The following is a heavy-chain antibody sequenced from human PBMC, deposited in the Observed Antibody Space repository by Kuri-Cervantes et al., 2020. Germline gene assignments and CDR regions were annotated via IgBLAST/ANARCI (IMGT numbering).Heavy chain of an antibody. Sequence: SETLSLTCTVSGGSISSSSYYWGWIRQPPGKGLEWIGYIYYSGSTNYNPSLKSRVTISVDTSKNQFSLKLSSVTAADTAVYYCARDTIVATTRYGDYYYYYGMDVWGQGTTVTVSS. CDR1: GGSISSSSYY. CDR2: IYYSGST. J-gene: IGHJ6*02. D-gene: IGHD5-12*01. CDR3: ARDTIVATTRYGDYYYYYGMDV. V-gene: IGHV4-61*01.